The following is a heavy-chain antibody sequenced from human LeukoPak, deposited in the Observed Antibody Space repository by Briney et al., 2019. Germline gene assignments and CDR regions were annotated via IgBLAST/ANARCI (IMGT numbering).Heavy chain of an antibody. Sequence: PSETLSLTCTVSGGSISSSSYYWGWIRQPPGKGLEWIGTSYYSGTTYYNPSPKSRVAISADTSTNQFSLNLTSVTAADTAVYYCARASKAAGTNFDYWGQGTLVTVSS. D-gene: IGHD6-13*01. CDR1: GGSISSSSYY. CDR3: ARASKAAGTNFDY. CDR2: SYYSGTT. V-gene: IGHV4-39*01. J-gene: IGHJ4*02.